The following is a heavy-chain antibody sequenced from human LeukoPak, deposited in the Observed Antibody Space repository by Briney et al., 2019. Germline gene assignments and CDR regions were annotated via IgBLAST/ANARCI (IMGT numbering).Heavy chain of an antibody. CDR1: GFSLTTSGVG. Sequence: ASGPTLVNPTQTLTLTCTFAGFSLTTSGVGVGWVRQPPGKALEWLARIDWDDDKYYSTSLKTRLTISKDTSKNQVVLTMTNMDPVDTATYYCARMGGNWFDPWGQGTLVTVSS. CDR2: IDWDDDK. J-gene: IGHJ5*02. CDR3: ARMGGNWFDP. V-gene: IGHV2-70*11. D-gene: IGHD3-16*01.